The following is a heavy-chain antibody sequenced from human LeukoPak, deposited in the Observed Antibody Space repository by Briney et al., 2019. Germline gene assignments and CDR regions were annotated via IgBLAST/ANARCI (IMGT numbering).Heavy chain of an antibody. CDR3: AREEAMAPGGTFFDY. CDR1: GFTFSSYA. Sequence: GGSLRLSCAASGFTFSSYAMTWVRQAPGKGLEWVSAISGSGGTTYYADSVKGRFTISRDTSKNTLYLQMNSLRAEDTAVYYCAREEAMAPGGTFFDYWGQGTLVTVSS. D-gene: IGHD6-13*01. CDR2: ISGSGGTT. V-gene: IGHV3-23*01. J-gene: IGHJ4*02.